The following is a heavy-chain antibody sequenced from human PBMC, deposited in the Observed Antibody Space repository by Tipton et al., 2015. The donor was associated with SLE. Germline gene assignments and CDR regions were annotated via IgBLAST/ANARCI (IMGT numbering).Heavy chain of an antibody. Sequence: TLSLTCTVSGGSINTYYWSWIRQPPGKGLEYIGYIYDTGRTNYNPSLRSRVTISVDTSKNQFSLKLSSVTAADTAVYYCARDGGGIDFWSSYFFDYWGQGTLVTVSS. CDR3: ARDGGGIDFWSSYFFDY. CDR1: GGSINTYY. V-gene: IGHV4-59*12. CDR2: IYDTGRT. J-gene: IGHJ4*02. D-gene: IGHD3-3*01.